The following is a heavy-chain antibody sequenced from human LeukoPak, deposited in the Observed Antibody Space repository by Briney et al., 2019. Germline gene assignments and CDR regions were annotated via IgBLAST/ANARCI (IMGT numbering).Heavy chain of an antibody. D-gene: IGHD3-22*01. J-gene: IGHJ4*02. Sequence: SETLSLTCTVSGGSISSYYWSWIRQPAGKGLEWIGRIYTSGSTNYNPSLKSRVTMSVDTSKNQFSLKLSSVAAADTAVYYCARDTYYYDSSGYYRFDYWGQGTLVTVSS. CDR1: GGSISSYY. CDR2: IYTSGST. V-gene: IGHV4-4*07. CDR3: ARDTYYYDSSGYYRFDY.